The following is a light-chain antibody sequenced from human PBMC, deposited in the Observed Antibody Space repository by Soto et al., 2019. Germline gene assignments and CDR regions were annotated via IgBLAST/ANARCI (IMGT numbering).Light chain of an antibody. V-gene: IGLV2-11*01. Sequence: QCALTQPRSVSGSPGQSVTISCTGTSSDVGGYNYVSWYQQHPGKAPKLMIYDVSKRPSGVPDRFSGSKSGNTASLTISGLQAEDEADYYCCSYAGVDYVFGTGTKVTV. J-gene: IGLJ1*01. CDR1: SSDVGGYNY. CDR2: DVS. CDR3: CSYAGVDYV.